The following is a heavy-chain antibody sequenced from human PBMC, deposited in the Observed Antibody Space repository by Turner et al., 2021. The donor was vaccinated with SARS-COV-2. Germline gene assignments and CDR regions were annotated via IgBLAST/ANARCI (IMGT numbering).Heavy chain of an antibody. CDR1: GGSLSSSASY. Sequence: QLPLQESCPGLVKPSDTLSLTCTVPGGSLSSSASYWGWVRQPPGKGLEWIGAIYYSGKTYYNPSLKSRLTISFDRSRNQFSVRLRSVTAAETAVYYCASETRYYSGRGWFDPWGQGTLVTVSS. J-gene: IGHJ5*02. V-gene: IGHV4-39*01. CDR3: ASETRYYSGRGWFDP. CDR2: IYYSGKT. D-gene: IGHD3-10*02.